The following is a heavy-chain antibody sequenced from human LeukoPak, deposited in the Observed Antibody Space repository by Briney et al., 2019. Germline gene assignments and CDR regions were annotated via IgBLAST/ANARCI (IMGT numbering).Heavy chain of an antibody. CDR1: GFTFSNYW. V-gene: IGHV3-7*03. CDR2: INPDGSGK. D-gene: IGHD1-26*01. J-gene: IGHJ4*02. CDR3: ARGSSWGGDY. Sequence: GGSLRLSCAASGFTFSNYWMSWVRQAPGKGLEWVANINPDGSGKCYVDSVKGRFTISRDNAKNSLYLQMSSLRVEDTAVYYCARGSSWGGDYWGQGTLVTVSS.